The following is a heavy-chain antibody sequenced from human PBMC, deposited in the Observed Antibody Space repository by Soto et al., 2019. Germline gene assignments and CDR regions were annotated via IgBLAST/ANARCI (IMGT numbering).Heavy chain of an antibody. V-gene: IGHV1-69*01. CDR1: GGTFSSYA. Sequence: QVQLVQSGAEVKKPGSSVKVSCKASGGTFSSYAISWVRQAPGQGLEWMGGIIPIFGTANYAQKFQGRVTTTADESTSTAYMELSSLRSEDTAVYYCAGGKRSSGWVHVPYYGMDVWGQGTTVTVSS. J-gene: IGHJ6*02. D-gene: IGHD6-19*01. CDR2: IIPIFGTA. CDR3: AGGKRSSGWVHVPYYGMDV.